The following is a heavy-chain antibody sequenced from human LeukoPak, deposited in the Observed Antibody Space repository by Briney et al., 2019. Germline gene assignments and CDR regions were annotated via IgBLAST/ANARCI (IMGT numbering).Heavy chain of an antibody. CDR2: IYPGDSDT. V-gene: IGHV5-51*01. CDR3: PRMEWVEDYYYYYYMDV. CDR1: GYSFTSYW. J-gene: IGHJ6*03. Sequence: GESLKISCKGSGYSFTSYWIGWVRQMPGKGLEWMGIIYPGDSDTRYSPSFQGQVTISADKSISTAYLQWSSLKASDTAMYYCPRMEWVEDYYYYYYMDVWGKGTTVTVSS. D-gene: IGHD3-3*01.